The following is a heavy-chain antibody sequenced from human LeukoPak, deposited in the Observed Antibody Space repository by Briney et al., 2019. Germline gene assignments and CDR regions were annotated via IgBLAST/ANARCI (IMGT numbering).Heavy chain of an antibody. CDR3: ARVIPFKGIDY. Sequence: QAGGSLRLSCGASGFTFNSYNMNWVRQAPGKGLEWVSYISSSSSIIYYTDSVKGRFTISRDNAKNSLYLQMNSLRAEDTAVYYCARVIPFKGIDYWGQGTLVTVSS. D-gene: IGHD2-21*01. J-gene: IGHJ4*02. CDR2: ISSSSSII. CDR1: GFTFNSYN. V-gene: IGHV3-48*01.